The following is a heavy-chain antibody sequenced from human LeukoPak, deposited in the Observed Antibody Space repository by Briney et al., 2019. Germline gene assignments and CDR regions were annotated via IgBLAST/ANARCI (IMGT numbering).Heavy chain of an antibody. J-gene: IGHJ5*02. D-gene: IGHD3-3*01. CDR1: GFTFSTYS. V-gene: IGHV3-48*01. CDR2: ISSGSSII. Sequence: GGSLRLSCAASGFTFSTYSMSWVRQAPGKGLEWVSYISSGSSIIFYADSVKGRFTISRDNAKNALYLQMNSLRTEDTALYYCAKDISNYDFWSGFYTWGQGTLVTVSS. CDR3: AKDISNYDFWSGFYT.